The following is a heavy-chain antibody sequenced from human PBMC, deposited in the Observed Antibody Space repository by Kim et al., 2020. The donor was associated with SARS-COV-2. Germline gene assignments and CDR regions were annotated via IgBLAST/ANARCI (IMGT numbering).Heavy chain of an antibody. Sequence: GGSLRLSCVASGFTFSSHWMHWVRQVPWKGLVGVSRINQDATSITYADSVKGRFTISRDNAKNTLFLQMNSLRVEDTAVYYCVKDSSSSSWGQGTLVTVSS. J-gene: IGHJ4*02. CDR2: INQDATSI. V-gene: IGHV3-74*01. CDR1: GFTFSSHW. CDR3: VKDSSSSS. D-gene: IGHD6-19*01.